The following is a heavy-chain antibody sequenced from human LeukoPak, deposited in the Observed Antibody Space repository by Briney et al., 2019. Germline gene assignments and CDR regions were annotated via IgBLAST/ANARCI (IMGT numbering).Heavy chain of an antibody. J-gene: IGHJ4*02. CDR3: AKWGWRGGVVPAAAFDY. CDR2: ISSSGAST. V-gene: IGHV3-23*01. D-gene: IGHD2-2*01. Sequence: AGSLRLSCAASGFSFSTYAMSWVRQAPGKGLEWVSAISSSGASTYYADSVKGRFTISRDNSKSTLNLQMSGLGAEDTAVYYCAKWGWRGGVVPAAAFDYWGQGTLVTVSS. CDR1: GFSFSTYA.